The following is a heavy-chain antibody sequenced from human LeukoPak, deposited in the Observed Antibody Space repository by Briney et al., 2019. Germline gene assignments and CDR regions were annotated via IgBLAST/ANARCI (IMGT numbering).Heavy chain of an antibody. Sequence: GRSLRLSCAAPGFTFSSYGMHWVRQAPGKGLEWVAVIWYDGSNKYYADSVKGRFTISRDNSKNTLYLQMNSLRAEDTAVYYCARPRGGYGDYGHFDYWGQGTLVTVSS. V-gene: IGHV3-33*01. D-gene: IGHD4-17*01. CDR2: IWYDGSNK. J-gene: IGHJ4*02. CDR1: GFTFSSYG. CDR3: ARPRGGYGDYGHFDY.